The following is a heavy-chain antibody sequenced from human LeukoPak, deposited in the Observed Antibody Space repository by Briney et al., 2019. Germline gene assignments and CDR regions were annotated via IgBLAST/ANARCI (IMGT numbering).Heavy chain of an antibody. CDR2: IVVGSGNT. V-gene: IGHV1-58*01. J-gene: IGHJ5*02. Sequence: SVKVSCKASGFTFTSSAVQWVRQARGQRLEWIGWIVVGSGNTNYAQKFQERVTITRDMSTSTAYMELSSLRSEDTAVYYCAAGRGRYCSSTSCSLVVSWFDPWGQGTLVSVSS. CDR3: AAGRGRYCSSTSCSLVVSWFDP. D-gene: IGHD2-2*01. CDR1: GFTFTSSA.